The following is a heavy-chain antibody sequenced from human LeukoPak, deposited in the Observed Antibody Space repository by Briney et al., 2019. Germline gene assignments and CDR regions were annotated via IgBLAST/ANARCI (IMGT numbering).Heavy chain of an antibody. J-gene: IGHJ3*02. V-gene: IGHV4-39*01. CDR1: GGSISSSSYY. CDR3: AIGDMAQWDAFDI. Sequence: PSETLSLTCTVSGGSISSSSYYWGWIRQPPGKGLEWIGSIYYSGSTYYNPSLKSRVTISVDTSKNQFSLKLSSVTAADTAVYYCAIGDMAQWDAFDIWGQGTMVTVSS. CDR2: IYYSGST. D-gene: IGHD5-24*01.